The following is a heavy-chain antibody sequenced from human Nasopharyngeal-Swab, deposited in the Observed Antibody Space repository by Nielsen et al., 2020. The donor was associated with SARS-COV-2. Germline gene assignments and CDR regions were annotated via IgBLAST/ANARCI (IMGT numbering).Heavy chain of an antibody. D-gene: IGHD3-22*01. J-gene: IGHJ4*02. CDR3: AKSGSGYSVDY. V-gene: IGHV3-53*04. Sequence: WIRQPPGKGLEWVSVIYSGGSTYYADTVKGRFTISRHNSKNTLYLQMNSLRAEDTAMYYCAKSGSGYSVDYWGQGTLVTVSS. CDR2: IYSGGST.